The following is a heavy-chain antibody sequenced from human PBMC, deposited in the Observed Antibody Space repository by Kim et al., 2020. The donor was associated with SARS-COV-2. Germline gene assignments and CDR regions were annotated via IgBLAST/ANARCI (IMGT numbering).Heavy chain of an antibody. J-gene: IGHJ6*02. CDR3: ACEMLGEETEVIPTSIPDYYYGMDV. CDR1: GGTFKNHTFKNYA. CDR2: IIPIFGRV. D-gene: IGHD2-2*02. Sequence: SVKVSCKASGGTFKNHTFKNYAISWVRQAPGQGLEWMGGIIPIFGRVNYAQKFQGRVTITADVSTSTAYMELSSLGSEDTAMYYCACEMLGEETEVIPTSIPDYYYGMDVWGQGTTVTVSS. V-gene: IGHV1-69*13.